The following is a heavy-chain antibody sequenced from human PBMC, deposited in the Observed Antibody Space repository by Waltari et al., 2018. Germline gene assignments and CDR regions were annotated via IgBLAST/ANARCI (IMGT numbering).Heavy chain of an antibody. CDR3: ASDHYDFWSGYYNVWYYGMDV. J-gene: IGHJ6*02. CDR2: IYSGGST. Sequence: EVQLVESGGGLIQPGGSLRLSCAASGFTVSSNYMSLVRQAPGKGLEWVSVIYSGGSTYYADAVKGRFTISRENSKNTLYLQMNSRRAEDTAVYYCASDHYDFWSGYYNVWYYGMDVWGQGTTVTVSS. V-gene: IGHV3-53*01. D-gene: IGHD3-3*01. CDR1: GFTVSSNY.